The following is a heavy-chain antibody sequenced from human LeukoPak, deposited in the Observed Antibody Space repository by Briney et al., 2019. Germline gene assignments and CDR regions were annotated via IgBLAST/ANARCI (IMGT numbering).Heavy chain of an antibody. CDR2: INDRGRA. V-gene: IGHV4-34*01. J-gene: IGHJ6*03. D-gene: IGHD1-7*01. Sequence: SETLSLTCAAYGGSFSNYYWNWIRQTPGKGLEWLGEINDRGRANYNPSLMSRVTVSVDTSKNQFSLRLTSVTATDTGIYYCARRWNYGRNYYIDVWGKGATVSVSS. CDR3: ARRWNYGRNYYIDV. CDR1: GGSFSNYY.